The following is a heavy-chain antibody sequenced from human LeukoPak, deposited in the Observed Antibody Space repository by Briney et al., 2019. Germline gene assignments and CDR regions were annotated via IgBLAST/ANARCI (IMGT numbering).Heavy chain of an antibody. V-gene: IGHV3-66*01. CDR3: ARLSFQGDGYTNYDY. Sequence: GGSLRLSCAASGFTFSSYEMNWVRQAPGKGLERVSVIYSGGSTYYADSVKGRFTISRDNSKNTLYLQMNSLRAEDTAVYYCARLSFQGDGYTNYDYWGQGTLVTVSS. J-gene: IGHJ4*02. CDR1: GFTFSSYE. CDR2: IYSGGST. D-gene: IGHD5-24*01.